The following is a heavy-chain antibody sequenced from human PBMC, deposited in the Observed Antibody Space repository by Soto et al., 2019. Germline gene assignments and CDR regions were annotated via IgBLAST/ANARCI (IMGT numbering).Heavy chain of an antibody. CDR2: IYYSGNT. J-gene: IGHJ3*02. Sequence: QVRLQEWGPGLVKPSQTLSLKCSVSGGSITTGGRYWSWIRQLPGKGLEWIGDIYYSGNTYYNASLKSRVTISGEAAKNQVSLKLSSVTAADTAVYYCAQALVFTGGDGFDIWGQGRLVTVSS. V-gene: IGHV4-31*02. CDR3: AQALVFTGGDGFDI. CDR1: GGSITTGGRY. D-gene: IGHD1-1*01.